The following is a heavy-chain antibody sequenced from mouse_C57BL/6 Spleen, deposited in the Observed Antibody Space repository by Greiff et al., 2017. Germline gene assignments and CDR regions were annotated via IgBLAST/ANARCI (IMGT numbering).Heavy chain of an antibody. CDR3: ARDAGDYDDYSMDF. J-gene: IGHJ4*01. CDR2: ISGGGGNT. CDR1: GFTFSSYT. D-gene: IGHD2-4*01. Sequence: EVHLVESGGGLVKPGGSLKLSCAASGFTFSSYTMSWVRQTPEKRLEWVATISGGGGNTYYPDSVKGRFTISRDNAKNTLYLQMSSLRSEDTALYYCARDAGDYDDYSMDFWGQGTSVTVSS. V-gene: IGHV5-9*01.